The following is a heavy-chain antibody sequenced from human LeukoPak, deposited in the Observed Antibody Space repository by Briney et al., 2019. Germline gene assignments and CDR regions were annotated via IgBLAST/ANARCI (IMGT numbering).Heavy chain of an antibody. CDR2: IYTSGST. V-gene: IGHV4-4*07. J-gene: IGHJ5*02. D-gene: IGHD4-17*01. CDR3: ARVIYDYGDYVWFDP. Sequence: SETLSLTCTVSGGSISSYYWRWIRQPAGKGLEWIGRIYTSGSTNYNPSLRSRVTMSVDTSKNQFSLKLSSVTAADTAVYYCARVIYDYGDYVWFDPWGQGTLVTVSS. CDR1: GGSISSYY.